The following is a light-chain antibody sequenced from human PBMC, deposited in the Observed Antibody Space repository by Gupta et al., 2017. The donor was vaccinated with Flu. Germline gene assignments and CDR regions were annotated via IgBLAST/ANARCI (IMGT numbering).Light chain of an antibody. J-gene: IGKJ1*01. CDR1: RSVGNY. Sequence: EIALTQSPATLSLSPGERATLSCRASRSVGNYLAWYQQKPGQAPRLLIYDVSNRDTGIPARFIGSGYGTDFTLTISSREPEDFAVYYCQHRLNWPPKTFGQGTKVEIK. V-gene: IGKV3-11*01. CDR3: QHRLNWPPKT. CDR2: DVS.